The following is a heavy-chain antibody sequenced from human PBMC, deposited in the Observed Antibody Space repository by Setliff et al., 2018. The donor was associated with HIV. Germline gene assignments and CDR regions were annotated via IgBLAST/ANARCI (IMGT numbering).Heavy chain of an antibody. Sequence: SETLSLTCTVSGASIRNYYWSWVRQPPGKGLEWIGYIYYSGGTHYNPSLKSRITISIDMSKNQFSLKLRSVTAADTAVYYCARDGPMGRFDYWGQGALVTV. CDR2: IYYSGGT. D-gene: IGHD3-16*01. V-gene: IGHV4-59*01. J-gene: IGHJ4*02. CDR1: GASIRNYY. CDR3: ARDGPMGRFDY.